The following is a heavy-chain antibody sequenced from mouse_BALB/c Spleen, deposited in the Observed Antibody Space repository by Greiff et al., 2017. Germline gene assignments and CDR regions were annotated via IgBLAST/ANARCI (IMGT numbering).Heavy chain of an antibody. D-gene: IGHD1-1*01. CDR2: IRNKANGYTT. J-gene: IGHJ1*01. CDR3: ARLRLELWYFDV. V-gene: IGHV7-3*02. CDR1: GFTFTDYY. Sequence: EVQGVESGGGLVQPGGSLRLSCATSGFTFTDYYMSWVRQPPGKALEWLGFIRNKANGYTTEYSASVKGRFTISRDNSQSILYLQMNTLRAEDSATYYCARLRLELWYFDVWGAGTTVTVSS.